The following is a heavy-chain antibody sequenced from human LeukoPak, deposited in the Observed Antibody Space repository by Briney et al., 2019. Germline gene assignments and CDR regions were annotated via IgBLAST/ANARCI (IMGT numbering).Heavy chain of an antibody. CDR3: ARPSYADAFDI. CDR1: GGSISSYY. V-gene: IGHV4-59*01. J-gene: IGHJ3*02. CDR2: IYYSGST. D-gene: IGHD5-18*01. Sequence: SETLSLTCTVSGGSISSYYWSWIRQPPGKGLEWIGYIYYSGSTNYNPSLKSRVTISVDTSKNQFSLKLSSVTAADTAVYYCARPSYADAFDIWGQGTMVTVSS.